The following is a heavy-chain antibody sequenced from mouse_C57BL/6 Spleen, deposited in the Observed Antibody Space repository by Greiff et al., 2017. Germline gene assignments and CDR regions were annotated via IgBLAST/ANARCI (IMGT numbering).Heavy chain of an antibody. V-gene: IGHV1-55*01. Sequence: QVQLQQPGAELVKPGASVKMSCKASGYTFTSYWITWVKQRPGQGLEWIGDIYPGSGSTNYNEKFKSKAKLTVDTSSSTAYMQLSGLSSEDSAVYYCARAGTAQATFRFAVRGQGTLVTVSA. CDR3: ARAGTAQATFRFAV. CDR2: IYPGSGST. CDR1: GYTFTSYW. J-gene: IGHJ3*01. D-gene: IGHD3-2*02.